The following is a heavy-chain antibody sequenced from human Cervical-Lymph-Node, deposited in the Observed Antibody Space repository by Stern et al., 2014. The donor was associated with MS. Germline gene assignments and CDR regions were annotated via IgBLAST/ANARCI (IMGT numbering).Heavy chain of an antibody. Sequence: VQLVESGAEVKKPGASVKVSCKASGYTFTSYDINWVRRGTGQGLEWMGWMNPYSGNAVYAQKFQGRVTMTRDTSTSTAYLELTSLRSEDTAVFYCARGRELLSLDYWGQGTLVTVSS. CDR2: MNPYSGNA. D-gene: IGHD1-26*01. CDR1: GYTFTSYD. CDR3: ARGRELLSLDY. V-gene: IGHV1-8*01. J-gene: IGHJ4*02.